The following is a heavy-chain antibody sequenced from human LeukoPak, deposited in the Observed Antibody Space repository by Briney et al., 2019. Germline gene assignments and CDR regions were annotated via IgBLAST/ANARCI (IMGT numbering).Heavy chain of an antibody. CDR3: ARVWDYSSRGRSDD. CDR1: GYPFINYA. CDR2: ISTYNGHT. D-gene: IGHD3-10*01. V-gene: IGHV1-18*01. J-gene: IGHJ4*02. Sequence: ASVKVSCKASGYPFINYAIIWVRQAPGQGLEWMGWISTYNGHTNYAQNLQGRVTMSTDTSTSTVYMELRSLRSDDTAVYYCARVWDYSSRGRSDDWGQGTRVTFSS.